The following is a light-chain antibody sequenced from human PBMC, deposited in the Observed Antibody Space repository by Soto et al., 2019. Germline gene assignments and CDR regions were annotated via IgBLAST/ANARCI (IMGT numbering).Light chain of an antibody. CDR2: GAS. J-gene: IGKJ3*01. V-gene: IGKV3-20*01. CDR1: QSVSSSY. CDR3: QQYGSSLFT. Sequence: EIVLTQSPGTLSLSPGERATLSCRASQSVSSSYLAWYQQKPGQAPRLLIYGASSRATGIPDRFSGSGSGTDFTLTISRLEPEDFAVYYCQQYGSSLFTCGRGTEVDIK.